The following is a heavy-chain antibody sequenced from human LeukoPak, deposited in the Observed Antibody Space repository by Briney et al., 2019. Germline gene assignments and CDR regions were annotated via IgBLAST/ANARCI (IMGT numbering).Heavy chain of an antibody. CDR2: IYYSGST. Sequence: SETLSLTCAVYGGSFSGYYWSWIRQPPGKGLEWIGYIYYSGSTNYNPSLKSRVTISVDTSKNQFSLKLSSVTAADTAVYYCARITVSYYYGSGSYYPNYYFDYWGQGTLVTVSS. V-gene: IGHV4-59*08. J-gene: IGHJ4*02. CDR3: ARITVSYYYGSGSYYPNYYFDY. D-gene: IGHD3-10*01. CDR1: GGSFSGYY.